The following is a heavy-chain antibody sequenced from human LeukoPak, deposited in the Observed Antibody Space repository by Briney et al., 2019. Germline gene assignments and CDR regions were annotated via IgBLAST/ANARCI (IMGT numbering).Heavy chain of an antibody. D-gene: IGHD2-21*02. CDR3: ASSRNCGGDCYWAEYFQH. CDR2: IIPIFGTA. CDR1: GGTFSSYA. J-gene: IGHJ1*01. V-gene: IGHV1-69*13. Sequence: GASVKVSCKASGGTFSSYAISWVRQAPGQGLEWMGGIIPIFGTANYAQKFQGRVTITADESTSTAYMELSSLRSEDTAVYYCASSRNCGGDCYWAEYFQHWGQGTLVTVSS.